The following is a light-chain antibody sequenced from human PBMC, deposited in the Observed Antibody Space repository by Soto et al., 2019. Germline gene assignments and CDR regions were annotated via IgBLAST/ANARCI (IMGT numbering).Light chain of an antibody. V-gene: IGKV3-15*01. CDR1: QSISSN. J-gene: IGKJ1*01. CDR2: RTS. CDR3: QQSYSTWT. Sequence: EIVMTQSPATLSVSPGERPTLACRASQSISSNLAWYQQKPGQAPRLLMFRTSSRATGFPARFSGSGSGTDFTLTISSLQPEDFATYYCQQSYSTWTLGQGTKVDIK.